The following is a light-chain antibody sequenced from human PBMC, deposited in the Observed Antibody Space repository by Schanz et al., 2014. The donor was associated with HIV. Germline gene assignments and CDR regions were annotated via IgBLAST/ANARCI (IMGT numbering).Light chain of an antibody. J-gene: IGKJ2*01. CDR2: EAS. V-gene: IGKV1-5*03. CDR1: QSISEW. CDR3: QQYNTKPYT. Sequence: DIQMTQSPSTLSASVGDRITITCRASQSISEWLAWYQQKPGQAPNLLISEASPLESGVPSRFSGTGSGTEFTLTISSLQPDDFANYYCQQYNTKPYTFGQGTKLEIK.